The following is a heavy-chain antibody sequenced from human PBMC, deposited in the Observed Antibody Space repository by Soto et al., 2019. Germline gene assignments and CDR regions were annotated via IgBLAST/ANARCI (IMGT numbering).Heavy chain of an antibody. J-gene: IGHJ6*02. V-gene: IGHV1-18*04. D-gene: IGHD3-9*01. CDR1: GYTFTSYG. Sequence: GASVKVSCKASGYTFTSYGISWVRQAPGQGLEWMGWISAYNGNTNYAQKLQGRVTMTTDTSTSTAYMELRSLRSDDTAVYYCARGPDDPYDILTGSAWSYYGMDVWGQGTTVTVSS. CDR3: ARGPDDPYDILTGSAWSYYGMDV. CDR2: ISAYNGNT.